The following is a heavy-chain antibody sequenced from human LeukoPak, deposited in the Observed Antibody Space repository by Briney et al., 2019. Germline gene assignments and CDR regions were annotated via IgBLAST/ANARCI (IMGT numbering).Heavy chain of an antibody. D-gene: IGHD2-8*02. V-gene: IGHV1-46*01. Sequence: GASVKVSCKASGYTFTSYYMHWVRQAPGQGLEWMGIINPSGGSTSYAQRFQGRVTMTRDTSTSTVYMELSSLRSEDTAVYYCARTTGGRGYFDYWGQGTLVTVSS. CDR1: GYTFTSYY. CDR2: INPSGGST. CDR3: ARTTGGRGYFDY. J-gene: IGHJ4*02.